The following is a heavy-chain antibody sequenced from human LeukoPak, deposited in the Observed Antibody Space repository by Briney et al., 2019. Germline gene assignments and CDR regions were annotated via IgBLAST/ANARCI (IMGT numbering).Heavy chain of an antibody. V-gene: IGHV3-23*01. CDR3: ARDQDSSGYYYGGAFDI. CDR2: ISGSGGST. D-gene: IGHD3-22*01. CDR1: GFTFSSYA. J-gene: IGHJ3*02. Sequence: PGGSLRLSCAASGFTFSSYAMSWVRQAPGKGLEWVSAISGSGGSTYYADSVKGRFTISRDNSKNTLYLQMNSLRAEDTAVYYCARDQDSSGYYYGGAFDIWGQGTMVTVSS.